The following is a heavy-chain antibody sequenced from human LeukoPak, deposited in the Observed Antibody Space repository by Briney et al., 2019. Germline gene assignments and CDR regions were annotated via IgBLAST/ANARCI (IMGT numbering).Heavy chain of an antibody. J-gene: IGHJ4*02. CDR3: ARDFPPYYDFWSGYSPPQY. CDR2: ISPYNGKT. Sequence: ASVKVSCKASGYIFSNFFSSYGITWVRQAPGQGLEWMGWISPYNGKTKFAQKFQGIVTMTTETSTSTAYMELRRLRSDDTAVYYCARDFPPYYDFWSGYSPPQYWGQGTLVTVSS. V-gene: IGHV1-18*01. CDR1: GYIFSNFFSSYG. D-gene: IGHD3-3*01.